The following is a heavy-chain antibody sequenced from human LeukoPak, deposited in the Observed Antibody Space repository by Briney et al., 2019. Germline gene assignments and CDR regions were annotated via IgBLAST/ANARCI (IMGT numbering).Heavy chain of an antibody. CDR2: INSDGSST. D-gene: IGHD5-12*01. J-gene: IGHJ6*03. CDR1: GFTFSSYW. CDR3: ARDGLRSYYYYYMDV. V-gene: IGHV3-74*01. Sequence: GGSLRLSCAASGFTFSSYWMHWVRQAPGKGLVWVSRINSDGSSTSYADSVKGRFTISRDNAKNTLYLQMNSLRAEDTAVYYCARDGLRSYYYYYMDVWGKGTTVTISS.